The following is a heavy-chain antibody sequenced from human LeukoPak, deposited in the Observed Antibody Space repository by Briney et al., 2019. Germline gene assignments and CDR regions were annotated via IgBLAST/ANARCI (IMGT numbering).Heavy chain of an antibody. J-gene: IGHJ4*02. V-gene: IGHV3-48*03. CDR2: ISSSGSTI. CDR1: GFTFSSYE. Sequence: PGGSLRLSCAASGFTFSSYEMKWARQAPGKGLEWISYISSSGSTIYYEDSVKGRFTISRDNAKNSLYLQMNSLRAEDTAVYYCATAPEYFDYWGQGTLVTVSS. CDR3: ATAPEYFDY.